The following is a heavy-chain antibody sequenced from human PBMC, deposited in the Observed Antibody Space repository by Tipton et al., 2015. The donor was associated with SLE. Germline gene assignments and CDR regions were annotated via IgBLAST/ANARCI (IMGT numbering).Heavy chain of an antibody. CDR3: ARGGGVYYYYYYMDV. Sequence: TLSLTCSVSGGSISTSSWSWIRQPPGKGLEWIGEINHSGSTNYNPSLKSRVTITGDTSKNQFSQKLSSVTAADTAVYYCARGGGVYYYYYYMDVWGKGTTVTVSS. CDR2: INHSGST. J-gene: IGHJ6*03. D-gene: IGHD3-10*01. CDR1: GGSISTSS. V-gene: IGHV4-34*01.